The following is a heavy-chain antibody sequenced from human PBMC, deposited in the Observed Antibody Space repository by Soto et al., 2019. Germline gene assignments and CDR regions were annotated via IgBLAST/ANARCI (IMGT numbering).Heavy chain of an antibody. Sequence: GASVKVSCKASGGSFSNHAVSWVRQAPGQGPEWMGGIIPISGTTNYAQKFQDRVTITEDESMTTAYMELNSLRSEDSAVYYCARGPDRSGFYLFDYWGQGTLVTVSS. CDR3: ARGPDRSGFYLFDY. D-gene: IGHD3-22*01. CDR1: GGSFSNHA. J-gene: IGHJ4*02. V-gene: IGHV1-69*13. CDR2: IIPISGTT.